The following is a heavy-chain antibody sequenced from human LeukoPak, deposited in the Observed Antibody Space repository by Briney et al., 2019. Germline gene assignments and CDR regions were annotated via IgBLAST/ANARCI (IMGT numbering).Heavy chain of an antibody. D-gene: IGHD4-17*01. Sequence: SETLSLTCTVSGGSINGYFWTWIRQPPGKGLEWIGSISDSGSTNYNPSLKSRVTLSVDSSNTEFSLRLNSVTAADTAVYYCARVFRGAVTSNWFDPWGQGTPVTVSS. CDR3: ARVFRGAVTSNWFDP. CDR1: GGSINGYF. CDR2: ISDSGST. J-gene: IGHJ5*02. V-gene: IGHV4-59*01.